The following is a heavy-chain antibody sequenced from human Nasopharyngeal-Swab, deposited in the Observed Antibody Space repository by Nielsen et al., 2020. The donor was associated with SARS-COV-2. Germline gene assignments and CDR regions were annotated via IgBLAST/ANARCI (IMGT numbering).Heavy chain of an antibody. CDR1: GFTFSDYY. J-gene: IGHJ3*02. V-gene: IGHV4-34*01. D-gene: IGHD5-18*01. Sequence: GSLRLSCAASGFTFSDYYMSWIRQAPGKGLEWIGEINHSGSTNYNPSLKSRVTISVDTSKNQFSLKLSSVTAADTAVYYCASESGRIVDTAMVSGAFDIWGQGTMVTVSS. CDR3: ASESGRIVDTAMVSGAFDI. CDR2: INHSGST.